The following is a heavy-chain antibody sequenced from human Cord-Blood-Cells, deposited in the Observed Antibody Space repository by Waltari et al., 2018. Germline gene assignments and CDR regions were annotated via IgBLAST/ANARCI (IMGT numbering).Heavy chain of an antibody. CDR2: NYYSGST. CDR1: GGAISSSSYH. CDR3: ARQNYDFWSGYYDY. Sequence: QLQLQESGPGLVKPSETLSPTCTVSGGAISSSSYHWGCIRQPPGKGLEWIGSNYYSGSTYYIPSLKSRVTISVDTPKNQFSLKLSSVTAADTAVYYCARQNYDFWSGYYDYWGQGTLVTVSS. J-gene: IGHJ4*02. D-gene: IGHD3-3*01. V-gene: IGHV4-39*01.